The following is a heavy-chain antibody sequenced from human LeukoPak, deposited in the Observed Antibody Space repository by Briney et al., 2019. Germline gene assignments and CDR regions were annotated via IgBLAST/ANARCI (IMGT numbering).Heavy chain of an antibody. CDR2: INHSGST. D-gene: IGHD2-2*01. V-gene: IGHV4-4*02. CDR3: ARRSAPCSSTSCYDYYYGMDV. J-gene: IGHJ6*02. Sequence: SETLSLTCTVSGDSINSLDLWSWVRQPPGKGLEWIGEINHSGSTNYNPSLKSRVTISVDTSKNQFSLKLSSVTAADTAVYYCARRSAPCSSTSCYDYYYGMDVWGQGTTVTVSS. CDR1: GDSINSLDL.